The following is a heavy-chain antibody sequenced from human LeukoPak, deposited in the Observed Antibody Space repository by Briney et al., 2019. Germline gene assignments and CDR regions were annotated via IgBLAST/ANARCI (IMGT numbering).Heavy chain of an antibody. CDR3: AKVGSGWYSGYFDY. Sequence: GGSLRLSCAASGFTFSDYYMSWIRQAPGKGLEWVSYISSSGSTIYYADSVKGRFTISRDNSKNTLYLQMNSLRAEDTAVYYCAKVGSGWYSGYFDYWGQGTLVTVSS. CDR1: GFTFSDYY. V-gene: IGHV3-11*01. CDR2: ISSSGSTI. J-gene: IGHJ4*02. D-gene: IGHD6-19*01.